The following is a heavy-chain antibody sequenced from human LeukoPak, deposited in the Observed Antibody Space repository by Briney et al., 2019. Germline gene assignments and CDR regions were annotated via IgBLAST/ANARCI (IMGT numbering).Heavy chain of an antibody. V-gene: IGHV1-69*05. Sequence: GASVKVSCKASGGTFSSYAISWARQAPGQGLEWMGGIIPIFGTANYAQKFQGRVTITTDESTSTAYMELSSLRSEDTAVYYCAAGFFLCSSTSCYPFDYWGQGTLVTVSS. D-gene: IGHD2-2*01. J-gene: IGHJ4*02. CDR3: AAGFFLCSSTSCYPFDY. CDR1: GGTFSSYA. CDR2: IIPIFGTA.